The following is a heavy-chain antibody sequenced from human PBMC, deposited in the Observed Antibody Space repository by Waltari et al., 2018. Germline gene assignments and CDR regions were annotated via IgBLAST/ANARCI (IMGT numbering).Heavy chain of an antibody. J-gene: IGHJ4*02. Sequence: EVQVVESGGGLVKPGGSLRLSCATSGFTFSTLDRNWVRQAPGKGLVWVSSLTSTSAYIDYADSGKGRVSIARENAKRALYRQMNSLRAGDTAIYYCVRVPEGGNSFDYWGQGTLVTVSS. CDR2: LTSTSAYI. CDR1: GFTFSTLD. V-gene: IGHV3-21*01. D-gene: IGHD3-16*01. CDR3: VRVPEGGNSFDY.